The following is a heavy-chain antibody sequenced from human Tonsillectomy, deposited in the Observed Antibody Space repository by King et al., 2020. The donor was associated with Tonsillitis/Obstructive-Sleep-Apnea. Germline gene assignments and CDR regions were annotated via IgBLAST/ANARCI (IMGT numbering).Heavy chain of an antibody. Sequence: QLVQSGAEVKKPGESLKISCKGSGYSFTNYWIGWVRQMPGKGLEWMGIIYPGDSDTRYSPSFQSQVTISADKSISTAYLQWSSLKASDTAMYYCARHFDCSGGSCYSVNAFDIWGQGTMVTVSS. J-gene: IGHJ3*02. CDR2: IYPGDSDT. D-gene: IGHD2-15*01. V-gene: IGHV5-51*01. CDR1: GYSFTNYW. CDR3: ARHFDCSGGSCYSVNAFDI.